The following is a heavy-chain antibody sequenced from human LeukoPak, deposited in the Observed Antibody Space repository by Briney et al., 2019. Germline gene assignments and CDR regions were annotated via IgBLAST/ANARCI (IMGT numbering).Heavy chain of an antibody. CDR1: GFTFSSYE. CDR3: ARAVYGFDAFDI. V-gene: IGHV3-48*03. D-gene: IGHD4-17*01. Sequence: QPGGSLRLSCAASGFTFSSYEMNWVRQAPGKGLEWVSYISSSASTIYYADSVKGRFTISRDNAKNSLYLQMNSLRAEDTAVYYCARAVYGFDAFDIWGQGTMVTVSS. CDR2: ISSSASTI. J-gene: IGHJ3*02.